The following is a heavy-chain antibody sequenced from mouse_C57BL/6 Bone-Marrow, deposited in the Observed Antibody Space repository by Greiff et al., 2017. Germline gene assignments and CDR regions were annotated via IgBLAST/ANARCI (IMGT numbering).Heavy chain of an antibody. CDR2: ISDGGSYT. J-gene: IGHJ1*03. CDR1: GFTFSSYA. D-gene: IGHD2-3*01. Sequence: EVKVVESGGGLVKPGGSLKLSCAASGFTFSSYAMSWVRQTPEKRLEWVATISDGGSYTYYPDNVKGRFTISRDNAKNNLYLQMSHLKSEDTAMYYCASDGYYDGWYFDVWGTGTTVTVSS. V-gene: IGHV5-4*03. CDR3: ASDGYYDGWYFDV.